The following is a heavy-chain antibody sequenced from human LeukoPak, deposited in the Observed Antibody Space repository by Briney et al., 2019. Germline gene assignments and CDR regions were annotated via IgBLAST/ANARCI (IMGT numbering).Heavy chain of an antibody. CDR3: AKDGGLWVSAHWGDS. J-gene: IGHJ4*02. D-gene: IGHD7-27*01. V-gene: IGHV3-23*01. Sequence: GGSLRLSCATSGFTFSSYTMSWVRQAPGKGLEWVSTITTSDGNTYYADSVKGRFTVSRDNSKNTLFLQMNSLRAEDAAVYYCAKDGGLWVSAHWGDSWGRGTLVTVSS. CDR1: GFTFSSYT. CDR2: ITTSDGNT.